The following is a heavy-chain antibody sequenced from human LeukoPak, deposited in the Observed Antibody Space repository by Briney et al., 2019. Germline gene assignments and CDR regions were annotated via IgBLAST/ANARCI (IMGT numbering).Heavy chain of an antibody. CDR1: GGSISSSSYY. J-gene: IGHJ6*02. Sequence: SETLSLTCTVSGGSISSSSYYWGWIRQPPGKGLEWIGSIYYSGSTYYNPSLKSRVTISVDTSKNQFSLKLSSVTAADTAVYYCARYYYDSSGYYYYYGMDVWGQGTTVTVFS. CDR2: IYYSGST. D-gene: IGHD3-22*01. CDR3: ARYYYDSSGYYYYYGMDV. V-gene: IGHV4-39*01.